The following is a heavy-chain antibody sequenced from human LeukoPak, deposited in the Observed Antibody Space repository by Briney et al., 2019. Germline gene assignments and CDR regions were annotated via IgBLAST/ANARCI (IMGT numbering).Heavy chain of an antibody. CDR1: GYTFTGYY. J-gene: IGHJ4*02. CDR2: INPNSGGT. Sequence: ASVTVSCKASGYTFTGYYMHWVRQAPGQGLEWMGWINPNSGGTNYAQKFQGRVTMTRDTSISTAYMELSRLRSDDTAVYYCARDRRPTDCYSTSCYSPPDYWGQGTLVTVSS. V-gene: IGHV1-2*02. CDR3: ARDRRPTDCYSTSCYSPPDY. D-gene: IGHD2-2*01.